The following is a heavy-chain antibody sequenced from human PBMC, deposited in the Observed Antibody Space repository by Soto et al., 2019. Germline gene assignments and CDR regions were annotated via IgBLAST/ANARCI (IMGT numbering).Heavy chain of an antibody. D-gene: IGHD6-13*01. CDR3: ARRIGIAAAGIPVFDY. CDR1: GGSISSYY. CDR2: IYYSGST. V-gene: IGHV4-59*08. J-gene: IGHJ4*02. Sequence: SETLSLTCTVSGGSISSYYWSWIRQPPGKGLEWIGYIYYSGSTNYNPSLKSRVTISVDTSKNQFSLKLSSVTAADTAVYYCARRIGIAAAGIPVFDYWGQGTLVTVSS.